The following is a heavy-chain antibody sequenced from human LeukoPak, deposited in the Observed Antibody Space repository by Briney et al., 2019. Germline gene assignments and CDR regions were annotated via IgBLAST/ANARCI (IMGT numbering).Heavy chain of an antibody. V-gene: IGHV4-34*01. CDR1: GGSISSYY. D-gene: IGHD3-3*01. CDR3: ARRVSRYDFWSVRDAFDY. J-gene: IGHJ4*02. Sequence: SETLSLICTVSGGSISSYYWSWIRQPPGKGLEWIGEINHSGSTNYKPSLKSRVTISVDTSKNQFSLNLSSVTAADTAVYYCARRVSRYDFWSVRDAFDYWGQGTLVTVSS. CDR2: INHSGST.